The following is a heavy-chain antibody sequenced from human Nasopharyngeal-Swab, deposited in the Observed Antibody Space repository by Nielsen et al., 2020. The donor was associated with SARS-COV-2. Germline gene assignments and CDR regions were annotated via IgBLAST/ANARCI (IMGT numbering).Heavy chain of an antibody. J-gene: IGHJ4*02. D-gene: IGHD6-13*01. CDR2: LSWNSGSI. Sequence: GGSLRLSCAASGFTFDDYAMHWVRQAPGKGLEWVSGLSWNSGSIGYADSVKGRFTISRDNAKNSLYLQMNSLRAEDTALYYCAKDGAAAGTVDYWGQGTLVTVSS. CDR3: AKDGAAAGTVDY. V-gene: IGHV3-9*01. CDR1: GFTFDDYA.